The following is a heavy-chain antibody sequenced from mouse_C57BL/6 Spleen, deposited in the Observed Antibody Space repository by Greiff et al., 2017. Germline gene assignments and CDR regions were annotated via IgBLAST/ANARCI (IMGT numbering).Heavy chain of an antibody. CDR1: GYAFSSYW. Sequence: QVQLKQSGPELVKPGASVKISCKASGYAFSSYWMNWVKQRPGKGLEWIGRIYPGDGDTNYNGKFKGKASLTADKTSSTAYIQLSSLTSEDSAVYFCARGSYYGDYWGQGTTLTVSS. J-gene: IGHJ2*01. CDR3: ARGSYYGDY. V-gene: IGHV1-82*01. D-gene: IGHD2-10*01. CDR2: IYPGDGDT.